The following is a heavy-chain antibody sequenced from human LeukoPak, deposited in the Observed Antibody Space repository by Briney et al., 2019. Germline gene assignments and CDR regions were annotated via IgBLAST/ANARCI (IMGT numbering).Heavy chain of an antibody. CDR3: AREGYSYGYVGY. Sequence: SETLSLTCTVSGGSISSSSYYWGWIRQPPGQGLEWIGSIYYSGSTYYNPSLKSRVTISVDTSKNQFSLKLSSVTAADTAVYYCAREGYSYGYVGYWGQGTLVTVSS. CDR1: GGSISSSSYY. V-gene: IGHV4-39*07. D-gene: IGHD5-18*01. CDR2: IYYSGST. J-gene: IGHJ4*02.